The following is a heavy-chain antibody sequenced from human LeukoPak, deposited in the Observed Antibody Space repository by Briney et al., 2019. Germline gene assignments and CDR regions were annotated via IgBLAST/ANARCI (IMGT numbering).Heavy chain of an antibody. CDR2: INHSGST. D-gene: IGHD3-22*01. V-gene: IGHV4-34*01. CDR1: GGSFSGYY. CDR3: AREDRTDYYDSSGYLHYYYYYGMDV. J-gene: IGHJ6*02. Sequence: SETLSLTCAVYGGSFSGYYWSWIRQPPGKGPEWIGEINHSGSTNYNPSLKSRVTISVDTSKNQFSLKLSSVTAADTAVYYCAREDRTDYYDSSGYLHYYYYYGMDVWGQGTTVTVSS.